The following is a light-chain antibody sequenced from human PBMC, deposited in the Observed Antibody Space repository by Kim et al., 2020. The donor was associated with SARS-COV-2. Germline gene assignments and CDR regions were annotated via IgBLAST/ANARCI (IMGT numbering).Light chain of an antibody. CDR2: GAS. V-gene: IGKV1-9*01. Sequence: ASVGDRVTITCRASQGISSYLAWYQQKPGKAPKLLIYGASTLQSGVPSRFSGSGSGTDFTLTISSLQPEDFATYYCQQLNSYPWTFGQGTKVDIK. CDR1: QGISSY. J-gene: IGKJ1*01. CDR3: QQLNSYPWT.